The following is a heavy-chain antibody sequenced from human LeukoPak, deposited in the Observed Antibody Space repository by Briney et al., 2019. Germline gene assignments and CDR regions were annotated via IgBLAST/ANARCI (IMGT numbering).Heavy chain of an antibody. V-gene: IGHV3-23*01. Sequence: GGSLRLSCAASGFTFSSYAMTWVRQAPGKGLEWVSGVSGSGGSTYYADSVKGRFTISRDNSKNTLYLQMNSLRAEDTAVYYCAKGAPTYYYDSSGYPNWFDPWGQGTLVTVSS. CDR2: VSGSGGST. J-gene: IGHJ5*02. CDR3: AKGAPTYYYDSSGYPNWFDP. CDR1: GFTFSSYA. D-gene: IGHD3-22*01.